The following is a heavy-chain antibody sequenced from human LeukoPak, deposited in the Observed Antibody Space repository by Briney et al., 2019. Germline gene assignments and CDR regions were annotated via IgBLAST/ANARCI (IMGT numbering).Heavy chain of an antibody. CDR3: TRDHGQYYDTSDDGSAH. CDR2: IYCDGITS. D-gene: IGHD3-22*01. J-gene: IGHJ5*02. V-gene: IGHV3-74*01. Sequence: GGSLRLSCAASGLTLCHYRMDWVRQAPGKGVVWVSRIYCDGITSSYAGSLKGRFTLSRHNAKNTLKLQMNSLKAQDTPGYYCTRDHGQYYDTSDDGSAHCGQGTLVTVS. CDR1: GLTLCHYR.